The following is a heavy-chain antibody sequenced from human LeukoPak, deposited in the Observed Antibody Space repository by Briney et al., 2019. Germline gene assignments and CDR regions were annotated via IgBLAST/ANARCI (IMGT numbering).Heavy chain of an antibody. CDR3: TKRGAYGSGRSYFFEF. CDR1: GFTFSSHA. D-gene: IGHD2-15*01. Sequence: GGSLRLSCAASGFTFSSHAMSWVRQAPGKGLEWVSSISDSGGDTFYANSVKGRFAISRDNFKNTLYLQMNSLRAEDTAVYYCTKRGAYGSGRSYFFEFWGQGTLVSVSS. V-gene: IGHV3-23*01. J-gene: IGHJ4*02. CDR2: ISDSGGDT.